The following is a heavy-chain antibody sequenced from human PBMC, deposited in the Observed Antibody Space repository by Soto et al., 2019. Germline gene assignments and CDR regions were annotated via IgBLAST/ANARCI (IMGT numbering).Heavy chain of an antibody. CDR3: TRPCLIYDFWSGYDPTDAFDI. CDR1: GFTFSGSA. V-gene: IGHV3-73*01. Sequence: GGSLRLSCAASGFTFSGSAMHWVRQASGKGLEWVGRIRSKANSYATAYAASVKGRFTISRDDSKNTAYLQMNSLKTEDTAVYYCTRPCLIYDFWSGYDPTDAFDIWGQGTMVTVSS. J-gene: IGHJ3*02. CDR2: IRSKANSYAT. D-gene: IGHD3-3*01.